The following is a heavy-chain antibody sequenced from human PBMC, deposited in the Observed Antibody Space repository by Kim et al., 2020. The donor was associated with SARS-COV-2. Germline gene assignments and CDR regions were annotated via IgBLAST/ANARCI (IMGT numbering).Heavy chain of an antibody. CDR1: GLTLSGSA. CDR2: IRSKSNSYET. V-gene: IGHV3-73*01. D-gene: IGHD1-26*01. Sequence: GGSLRLSCAASGLTLSGSAMHWVRQASGTGLEWVGRIRSKSNSYETAYAASVGGRFTISRDDSKNTAYLQMNSLKTEDTAGYYCARGPPYSESYWDAFDIWGQGTMVTLSS. CDR3: ARGPPYSESYWDAFDI. J-gene: IGHJ3*02.